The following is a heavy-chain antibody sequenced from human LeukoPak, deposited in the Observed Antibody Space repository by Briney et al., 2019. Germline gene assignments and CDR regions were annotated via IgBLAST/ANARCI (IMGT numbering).Heavy chain of an antibody. CDR3: ARENDYSNYFDY. V-gene: IGHV1-18*01. D-gene: IGHD4-11*01. J-gene: IGHJ4*02. Sequence: ASVKVSCKASGYTFTSYGISWVRQAPGQGLEWMGWSRAYNGNTNNAQKLQGRVTMTTDTSTSTAYMELRSLRSDDTAVYYCARENDYSNYFDYWGQGTLVTVSS. CDR1: GYTFTSYG. CDR2: SRAYNGNT.